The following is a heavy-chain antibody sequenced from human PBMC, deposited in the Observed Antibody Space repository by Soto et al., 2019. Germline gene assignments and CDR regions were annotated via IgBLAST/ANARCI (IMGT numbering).Heavy chain of an antibody. Sequence: LRLSCAASGFTFSSYAMSWVRQAPGKGLEWVSAISGSGGSTYYADSVKGRFTISRDNSKNTLYLQMNSLRAEDTAVYYCAKVVYGVLYYFDYWGQGTLVTVSS. CDR1: GFTFSSYA. CDR3: AKVVYGVLYYFDY. J-gene: IGHJ4*02. CDR2: ISGSGGST. D-gene: IGHD4-17*01. V-gene: IGHV3-23*01.